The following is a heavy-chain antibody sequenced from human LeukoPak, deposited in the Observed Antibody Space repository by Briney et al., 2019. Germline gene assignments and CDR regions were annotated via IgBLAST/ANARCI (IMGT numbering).Heavy chain of an antibody. CDR2: IIPILGIA. Sequence: ASVKVSCKASGGTFSSYAISWVRQAPGQGLEWMGRIIPILGIANYAQKFQGRVTMTEDTSTDTAYMELSSLRSEDTAVYYCATDGRAYCGGDCSAGYWGQGTLVTVSS. CDR1: GGTFSSYA. V-gene: IGHV1-69*04. J-gene: IGHJ4*02. CDR3: ATDGRAYCGGDCSAGY. D-gene: IGHD2-21*02.